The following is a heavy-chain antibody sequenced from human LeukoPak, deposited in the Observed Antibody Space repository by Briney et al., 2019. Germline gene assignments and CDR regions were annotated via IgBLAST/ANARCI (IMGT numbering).Heavy chain of an antibody. D-gene: IGHD1-14*01. CDR1: GFTVITND. Sequence: GGSLRLSCAASGFTVITNDMTWVRQAPGKGLEWVSVLYSDGNTKYADSVQGRFTISRDNSKNTLYLEMNSLSPDDTAIYYCARGVEPLAANTLAYWGQGTLVTVSS. V-gene: IGHV3-53*01. CDR2: LYSDGNT. CDR3: ARGVEPLAANTLAY. J-gene: IGHJ4*02.